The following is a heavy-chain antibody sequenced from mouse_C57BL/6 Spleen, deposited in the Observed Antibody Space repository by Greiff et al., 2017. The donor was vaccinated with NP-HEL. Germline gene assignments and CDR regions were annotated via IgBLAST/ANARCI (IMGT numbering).Heavy chain of an antibody. CDR1: GYTFTSYW. D-gene: IGHD2-5*01. CDR2: IDPSDSET. CDR3: ARSSYSNYECYFDY. J-gene: IGHJ2*01. Sequence: QVQLQQPGAELVRPGSSVKLSCKASGYTFTSYWMHWVKQRPIQGLEWIGNIDPSDSETHYNQKFKDKATLTVDKSSSTAYMQLSSLTSEDSAVYYCARSSYSNYECYFDYWGQGTTLTVSS. V-gene: IGHV1-52*01.